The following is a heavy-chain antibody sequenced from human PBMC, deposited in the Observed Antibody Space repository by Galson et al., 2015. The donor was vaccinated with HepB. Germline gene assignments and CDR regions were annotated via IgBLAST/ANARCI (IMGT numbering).Heavy chain of an antibody. CDR2: INPNSGGT. J-gene: IGHJ4*02. Sequence: SVKVSCKASGYTFTSYSLHWVRQAPGQGLEWMGRINPNSGGTDYALKFQGRITMTRDTSISTAYMELSRLTSDDTAVYYCALDSGGYYFDYWGQGTLVTVSS. CDR1: GYTFTSYS. V-gene: IGHV1-2*06. CDR3: ALDSGGYYFDY. D-gene: IGHD3-22*01.